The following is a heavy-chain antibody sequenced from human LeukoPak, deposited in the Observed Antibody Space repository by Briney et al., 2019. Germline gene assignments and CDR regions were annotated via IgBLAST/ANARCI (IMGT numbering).Heavy chain of an antibody. CDR1: GSTFTTSA. Sequence: PGGPRRPSCSAPGSTFTTSAMPWVRQAPGKGLESVSAISSNGGSTYYADSVKGRFTISRDNSKNTLYLQMSSLRAEETAVYYCVKKEDGSGSYYIRDALDYWGQGTLVTVSS. CDR3: VKKEDGSGSYYIRDALDY. D-gene: IGHD3-10*01. V-gene: IGHV3-64D*06. CDR2: ISSNGGST. J-gene: IGHJ4*02.